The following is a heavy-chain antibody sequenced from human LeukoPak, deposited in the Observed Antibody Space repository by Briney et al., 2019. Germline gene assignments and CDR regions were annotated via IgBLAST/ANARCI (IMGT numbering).Heavy chain of an antibody. CDR3: AGEQYYYDSSGYPKYFDY. D-gene: IGHD3-22*01. CDR2: IIPIFGTA. CDR1: RGTFSSYA. Sequence: SVKVSCKASRGTFSSYAISWVRQAPGQGLEWMGRIIPIFGTANYAQKFQGRVTITTDESTSTAYMELSSLRSEDTAVYYCAGEQYYYDSSGYPKYFDYWGQGTLVTVSS. J-gene: IGHJ4*02. V-gene: IGHV1-69*05.